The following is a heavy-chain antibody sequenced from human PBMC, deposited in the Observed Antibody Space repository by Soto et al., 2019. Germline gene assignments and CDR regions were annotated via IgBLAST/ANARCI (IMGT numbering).Heavy chain of an antibody. V-gene: IGHV4-34*01. Sequence: PSETLSLTCAVYGGSFSGYYWTWIRQPPGTGLGWIGEINHGGSTNYNPSLKSRVTISVDTSKNQFSLKLTSVTAADTAVYYCARDKITGLFDYWGQGTLVTVSS. CDR1: GGSFSGYY. CDR3: ARDKITGLFDY. D-gene: IGHD2-8*02. CDR2: INHGGST. J-gene: IGHJ4*02.